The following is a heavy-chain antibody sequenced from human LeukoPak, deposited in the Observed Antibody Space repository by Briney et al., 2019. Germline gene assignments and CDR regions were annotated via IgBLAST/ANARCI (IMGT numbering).Heavy chain of an antibody. D-gene: IGHD4-23*01. V-gene: IGHV3-20*04. CDR2: INWNGGST. CDR1: GFTFDDYG. J-gene: IGHJ3*02. Sequence: GGSLKLSCAASGFTFDDYGVSWVRQAPGKGLEWVSGINWNGGSTGYADSVKGRFTISRDNAKNSLYLQMNSLRAEDTALYYCARASDYGGNLGSAFDIWGQGTMVTVSS. CDR3: ARASDYGGNLGSAFDI.